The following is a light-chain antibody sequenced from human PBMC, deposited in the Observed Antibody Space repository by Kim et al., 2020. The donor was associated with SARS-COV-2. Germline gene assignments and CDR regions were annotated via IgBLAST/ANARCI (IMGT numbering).Light chain of an antibody. CDR2: KAS. V-gene: IGKV1-5*03. J-gene: IGKJ1*01. Sequence: ASVGDRVPIPCRANQSISGWLAWYQQRPGKAPNLLIYKASVLEAGVPSRFSGYNSGAEFTLTITSLQPGDFATYYCQQYDSFPWTFGQGTKVDIK. CDR3: QQYDSFPWT. CDR1: QSISGW.